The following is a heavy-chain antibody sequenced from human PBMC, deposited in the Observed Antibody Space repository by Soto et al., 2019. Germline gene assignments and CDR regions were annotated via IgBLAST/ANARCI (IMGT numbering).Heavy chain of an antibody. J-gene: IGHJ6*02. V-gene: IGHV1-2*04. CDR2: INPNSGGT. CDR3: AGDRGYCSSTSCYRYYYYGMDV. D-gene: IGHD2-2*01. CDR1: GYTFTGYY. Sequence: ASVKVSCKASGYTFTGYYMHWVRQAPGQGLEWMGWINPNSGGTNYAQKFQGWVTMTRDTSISTAYMELSRLRSDDTAVYYCAGDRGYCSSTSCYRYYYYGMDVWGQGTTVTVSS.